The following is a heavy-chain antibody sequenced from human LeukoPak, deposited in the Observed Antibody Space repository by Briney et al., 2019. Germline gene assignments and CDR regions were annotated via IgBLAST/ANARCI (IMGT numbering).Heavy chain of an antibody. Sequence: GGSLRLSCAASGFTFSSYSMNWVRQAPGKGLEWVSYISSSSSTIYYADSVKGRFTISRDNAKNSLYLQMNSLRAEDTAVYYCARDPYDSSGHFDYWAREPWSPSPQ. CDR1: GFTFSSYS. V-gene: IGHV3-48*01. J-gene: IGHJ4*02. CDR2: ISSSSSTI. CDR3: ARDPYDSSGHFDY. D-gene: IGHD3-22*01.